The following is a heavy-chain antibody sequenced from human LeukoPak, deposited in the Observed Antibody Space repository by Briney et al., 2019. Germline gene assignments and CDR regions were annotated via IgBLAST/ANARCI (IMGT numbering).Heavy chain of an antibody. J-gene: IGHJ4*02. CDR1: GYTFTGHY. V-gene: IGHV1-2*02. Sequence: GASVKVSCKASGYTFTGHYMHWVRQAPGQGLEWMGWINPNTGGTNYAQKFQGRVTMTRDTSITTAYLELSRLRSDDTAVYYCAVRPHNSGYYGAFDYRGQGTLVTVSS. CDR3: AVRPHNSGYYGAFDY. D-gene: IGHD3-22*01. CDR2: INPNTGGT.